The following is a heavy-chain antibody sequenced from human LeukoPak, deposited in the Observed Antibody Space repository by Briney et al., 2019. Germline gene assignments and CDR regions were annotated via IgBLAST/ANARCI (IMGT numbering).Heavy chain of an antibody. D-gene: IGHD2-2*01. CDR2: IYIGDSDT. Sequence: GESLKISCKGSGYRFSTSWIGWVRQMPGQGLEWMGVIYIGDSDTRYSPSFQGQVTISADKAITTAYLQWSSLKASDTAMYYCARRYRTSTTCYYFDYWGQGTLVTVSS. CDR3: ARRYRTSTTCYYFDY. CDR1: GYRFSTSW. J-gene: IGHJ4*02. V-gene: IGHV5-51*01.